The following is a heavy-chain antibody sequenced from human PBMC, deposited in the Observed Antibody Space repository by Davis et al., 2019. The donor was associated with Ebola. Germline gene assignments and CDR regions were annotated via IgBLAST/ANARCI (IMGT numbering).Heavy chain of an antibody. J-gene: IGHJ6*02. Sequence: SETLSLTCAVYGGSFSGYYWSWIRQPPGKGLEWIGYIYYSGNTNYNPSLKSRVTISVDTSKNQFSLKLSSVTAADTAVYYCARASYYYDSSGISLFLDIWGQGTTVTVSS. V-gene: IGHV4-59*01. CDR2: IYYSGNT. D-gene: IGHD3-22*01. CDR1: GGSFSGYY. CDR3: ARASYYYDSSGISLFLDI.